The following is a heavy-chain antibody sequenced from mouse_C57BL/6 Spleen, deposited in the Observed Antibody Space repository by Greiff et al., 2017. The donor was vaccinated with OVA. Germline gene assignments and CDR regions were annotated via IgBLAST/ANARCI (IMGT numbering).Heavy chain of an antibody. J-gene: IGHJ1*03. CDR1: GFSLTSYG. Sequence: VQVVESGPGLVAPSQSLSITCTVSGFSLTSYGVHWVRQPPGKGLEWLVVIWSDGSTTYNSALKSRLSISKDNSKSQVFLKMNSLQTDDTAMYYCARHNYSNYDWYFDVWGTGTTVTVSS. D-gene: IGHD2-5*01. CDR3: ARHNYSNYDWYFDV. V-gene: IGHV2-6-1*01. CDR2: IWSDGST.